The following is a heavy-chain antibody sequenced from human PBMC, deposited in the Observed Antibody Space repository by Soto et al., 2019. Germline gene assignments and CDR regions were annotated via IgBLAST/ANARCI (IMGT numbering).Heavy chain of an antibody. J-gene: IGHJ6*02. CDR1: GFTFSSYA. D-gene: IGHD6-13*01. CDR2: ISYDGSNK. Sequence: GGSLRLSCAASGFTFSSYAMHWVRQAPGKGLEWVAVISYDGSNKYYADSVKGRFTISRDNSKNTLYLQMNSLRAEDTAVYYCARDRAAAGTHYYYGMDVWGQGTTVTVSS. V-gene: IGHV3-30-3*01. CDR3: ARDRAAAGTHYYYGMDV.